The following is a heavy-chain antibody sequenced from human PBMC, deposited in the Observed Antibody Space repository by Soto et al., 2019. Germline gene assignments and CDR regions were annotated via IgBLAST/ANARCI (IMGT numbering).Heavy chain of an antibody. Sequence: GGSLRLSCAASGFTFSSYAMSWVRQAPGKGLEWVSAISGSGGSTYYADSVKGRFTISRDNSKNTLYLQMNSLRAEDTAVYYCATVLRYFDRKPTFDYWGQGTLVTVSS. CDR2: ISGSGGST. J-gene: IGHJ4*02. V-gene: IGHV3-23*01. D-gene: IGHD3-9*01. CDR3: ATVLRYFDRKPTFDY. CDR1: GFTFSSYA.